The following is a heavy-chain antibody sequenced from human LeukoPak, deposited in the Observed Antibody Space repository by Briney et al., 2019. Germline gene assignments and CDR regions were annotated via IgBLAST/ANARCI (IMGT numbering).Heavy chain of an antibody. Sequence: SETLSLTCTVSSGSISTSNYYWGRVRQPPGKALEWIGYIYYSGSTNYNPSLKSRVTISVDTSKNQFSLKLRSVTAADTAVYYCARTSEGYCRSTRCWAYYYYMDVWGKGTTVTISS. D-gene: IGHD2-2*01. J-gene: IGHJ6*03. V-gene: IGHV4-61*05. CDR3: ARTSEGYCRSTRCWAYYYYMDV. CDR2: IYYSGST. CDR1: SGSISTSNYY.